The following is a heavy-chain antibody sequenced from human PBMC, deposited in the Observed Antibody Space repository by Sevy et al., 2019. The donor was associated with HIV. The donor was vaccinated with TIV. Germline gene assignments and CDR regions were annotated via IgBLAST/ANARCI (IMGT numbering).Heavy chain of an antibody. CDR2: ISGSGGST. D-gene: IGHD3-10*01. V-gene: IGHV3-23*01. CDR1: GFTFSSYA. CDR3: AKDSGVLLWFGELLNFDY. Sequence: GGSLRLSCAASGFTFSSYAMSWVRQAPGKGLEWVSAISGSGGSTYYADSVKGRFTISRDNSKNTLYLQMNSLRAEDTAVYYCAKDSGVLLWFGELLNFDYWGQGTLVTVSS. J-gene: IGHJ4*02.